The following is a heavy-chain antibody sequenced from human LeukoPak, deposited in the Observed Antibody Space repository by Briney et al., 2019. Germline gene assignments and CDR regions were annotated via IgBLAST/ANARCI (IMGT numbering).Heavy chain of an antibody. CDR1: GGSISSGGYY. CDR2: IYYSGST. Sequence: PSETLSLTCTVSGGSISSGGYYWSWIRQHPGKGLEWIGYIYYSGSTYYNPSLKSRVTISVDTSKNQFSLKLSSVTAADTAVYYCARANSYYYDSSGRYYFDYWGQGTLVTVSS. D-gene: IGHD3-22*01. J-gene: IGHJ4*02. V-gene: IGHV4-31*03. CDR3: ARANSYYYDSSGRYYFDY.